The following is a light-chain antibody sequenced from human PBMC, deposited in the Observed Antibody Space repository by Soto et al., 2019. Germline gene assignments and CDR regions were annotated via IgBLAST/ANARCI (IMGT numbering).Light chain of an antibody. CDR2: EVN. CDR1: SGDVGAYNY. CDR3: SSYTSSSTLV. V-gene: IGLV2-14*01. Sequence: QSVLTQPASVSGSPGQSITISCTGTSGDVGAYNYVSWYQQHPDKAPKLMIYEVNNRPSGVSNRFSGSKSGNTASLTISGLQAEDEADYYCSSYTSSSTLVFGGGTKLTVL. J-gene: IGLJ3*02.